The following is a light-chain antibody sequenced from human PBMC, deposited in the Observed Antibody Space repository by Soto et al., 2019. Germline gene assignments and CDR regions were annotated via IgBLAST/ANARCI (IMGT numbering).Light chain of an antibody. CDR3: SSYRSTPTYV. Sequence: QSVLTQPASVSGSPGQSITISCTGTSSDVGGFDYVSWYQQHPGKAPKLLMYEVRNRPSGVSHRFSGSKSGNTASLTISGLQAEDEADYYCSSYRSTPTYVFGTGTKLTVL. V-gene: IGLV2-14*01. J-gene: IGLJ1*01. CDR1: SSDVGGFDY. CDR2: EVR.